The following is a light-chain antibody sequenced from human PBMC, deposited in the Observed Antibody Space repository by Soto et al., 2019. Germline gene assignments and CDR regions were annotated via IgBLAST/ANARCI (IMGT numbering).Light chain of an antibody. Sequence: DIVLTHSPGTLSLSPGERATLSCRASQSVNSTSLAWYQQKPGQAPRLLIHGASSRATGIPDRFSGSGSGTDFTLTISRLEPEDFAVYFCQRYYDSLWTFGQGTKVDIK. CDR1: QSVNSTS. CDR3: QRYYDSLWT. V-gene: IGKV3-20*01. J-gene: IGKJ1*01. CDR2: GAS.